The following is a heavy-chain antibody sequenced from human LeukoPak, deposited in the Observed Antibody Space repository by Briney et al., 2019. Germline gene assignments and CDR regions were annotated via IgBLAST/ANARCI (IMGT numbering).Heavy chain of an antibody. Sequence: PSETLSLTCTVSGGSISSYYWSWFRQPSGKGLEWIGYISDSGSTTYNPSLKSRVSISVDTSKNQFSLKLTSVTAADTAVYYCARPSRDGYVDAFDIWGQGTMVDVSS. CDR2: ISDSGST. CDR1: GGSISSYY. CDR3: ARPSRDGYVDAFDI. D-gene: IGHD5-24*01. J-gene: IGHJ3*02. V-gene: IGHV4-59*08.